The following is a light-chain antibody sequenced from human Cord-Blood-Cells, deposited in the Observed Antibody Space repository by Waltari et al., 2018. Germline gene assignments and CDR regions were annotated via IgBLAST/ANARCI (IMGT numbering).Light chain of an antibody. CDR2: GAS. Sequence: ETVLTQSPGTLSLSPGERATLSCRASQSVRSSYLAWYQQKPGQAPRRRIYGASSRATVIPDRFSGSGSGTDFTLTISRLEPEDVAVYYCQQYGSSPTFGGGTKVEIK. V-gene: IGKV3-20*01. CDR1: QSVRSSY. J-gene: IGKJ4*01. CDR3: QQYGSSPT.